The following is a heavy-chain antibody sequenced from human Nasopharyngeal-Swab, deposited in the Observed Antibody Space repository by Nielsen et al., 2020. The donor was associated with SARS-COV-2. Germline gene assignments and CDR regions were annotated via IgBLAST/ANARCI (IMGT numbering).Heavy chain of an antibody. CDR3: ARDAPAHYGAFY. CDR2: ISSSSSYI. V-gene: IGHV3-21*01. D-gene: IGHD4-17*01. CDR1: GLTFSGYS. Sequence: GESLKISCEASGLTFSGYSMNWVRQAPGKGLEWVSSISSSSSYIYYADSVKGRFTISRDNAKNSLYLQMDSLRGEDTAVYYCARDAPAHYGAFYWGRGTLVTVSS. J-gene: IGHJ4*02.